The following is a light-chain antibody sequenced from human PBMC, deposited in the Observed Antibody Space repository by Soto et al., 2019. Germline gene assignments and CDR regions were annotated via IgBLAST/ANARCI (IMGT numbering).Light chain of an antibody. CDR1: HSAASA. CDR2: DAS. Sequence: EIVLTQSPATLSVSPGERATLSCRASHSAASAVAWYQQKPGQAPRLLIYDASTRATGIPARFSGSGSATEFTLTIGSRQSKDFSVYSCQQYRDWPLTFGGGTKGDLK. CDR3: QQYRDWPLT. J-gene: IGKJ4*01. V-gene: IGKV3-15*01.